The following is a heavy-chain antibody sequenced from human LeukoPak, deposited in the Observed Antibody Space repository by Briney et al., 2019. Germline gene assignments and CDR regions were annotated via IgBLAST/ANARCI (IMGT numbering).Heavy chain of an antibody. CDR2: ITGSGGST. CDR1: GFTFSSYA. V-gene: IGHV3-23*01. J-gene: IGHJ6*02. CDR3: AKDVLRFFDWSYGMDV. Sequence: GSLRLSCAASGFTFSSYAMSWVRQAPGRGLEWVSAITGSGGSTYYADSVKGRFTISRDSFNNTLYLQMNSLRAEDTAIYYCAKDVLRFFDWSYGMDVWGQGTTVTVSS. D-gene: IGHD3-9*01.